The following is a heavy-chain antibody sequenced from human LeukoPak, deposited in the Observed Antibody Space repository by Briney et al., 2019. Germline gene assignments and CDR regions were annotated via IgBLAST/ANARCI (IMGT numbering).Heavy chain of an antibody. CDR1: GFTFSDYG. V-gene: IGHV3-48*01. Sequence: GGTLRLSCVASGFTFSDYGMNWVRQAPGKGLEWVSHISSISSTIKYGDSVKGRFTISRDNAKNSLYLQMNSLRAEDTAVYYCAREWDSWGQGTLVTVSS. J-gene: IGHJ4*02. CDR3: AREWDS. CDR2: ISSISSTI.